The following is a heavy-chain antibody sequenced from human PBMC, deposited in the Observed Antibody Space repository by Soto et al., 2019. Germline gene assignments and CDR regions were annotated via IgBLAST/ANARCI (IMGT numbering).Heavy chain of an antibody. CDR3: ARGKEIPDYWNFDL. CDR1: GYRFTDHY. J-gene: IGHJ2*01. CDR2: INPNSGGT. Sequence: ASVKVSCKASGYRFTDHYMHWVRQAPGQGLEWMGWINPNSGGTKSAQQLQGRVTMTRDTSTSTAYMELNRLRFDDTAVYYCARGKEIPDYWNFDLWGRGTLVTVSS. D-gene: IGHD2-2*02. V-gene: IGHV1-2*02.